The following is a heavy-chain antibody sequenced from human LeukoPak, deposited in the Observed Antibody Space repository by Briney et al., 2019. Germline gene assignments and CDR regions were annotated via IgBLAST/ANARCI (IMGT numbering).Heavy chain of an antibody. CDR3: ARGRAGNYYNHNDY. D-gene: IGHD3-10*01. J-gene: IGHJ4*01. CDR2: ISGDGSIT. CDR1: GFTISGYW. V-gene: IGHV3-74*01. Sequence: LPGGSLRLSCAASGFTISGYWMHWVRQAPEKGLVWVSRISGDGSITAYADSVKGRFTISRDNAKNTLYLQMNSLRAEDTAVYYCARGRAGNYYNHNDYWGQGTLVTVSS.